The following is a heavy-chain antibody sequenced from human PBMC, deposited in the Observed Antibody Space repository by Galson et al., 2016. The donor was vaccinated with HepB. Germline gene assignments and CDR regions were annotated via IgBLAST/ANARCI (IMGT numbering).Heavy chain of an antibody. V-gene: IGHV3-33*01. J-gene: IGHJ4*02. CDR2: LWYDGGNK. CDR3: ARVLGGTSTGYFDL. D-gene: IGHD1-1*01. CDR1: GLTFSSYG. Sequence: SLRLSCAASGLTFSSYGMHRVRQAPGKGLEWVALLWYDGGNKYYADSVKGRFTISRDNSKNTLYLQMNSLRAEDTAVYYCARVLGGTSTGYFDLWGQGTLVTVSS.